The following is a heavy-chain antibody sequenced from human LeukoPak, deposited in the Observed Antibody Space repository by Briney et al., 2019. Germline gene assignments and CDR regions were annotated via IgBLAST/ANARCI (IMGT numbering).Heavy chain of an antibody. J-gene: IGHJ6*02. CDR3: ARHLAYCGGDCYSPYYYYYGMDV. D-gene: IGHD2-21*02. V-gene: IGHV4-59*08. Sequence: TSETLSLTCTVSGGSISSYYWSWIRQPPGKGLEWIGYIYYSGSTNYNPSLKSRVTISVDTSKNQFSLKLSSVTAADTAVYYCARHLAYCGGDCYSPYYYYYGMDVWGQGTTVTVSS. CDR1: GGSISSYY. CDR2: IYYSGST.